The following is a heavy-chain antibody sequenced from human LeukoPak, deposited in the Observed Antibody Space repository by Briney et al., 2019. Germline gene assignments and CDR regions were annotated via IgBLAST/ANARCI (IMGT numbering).Heavy chain of an antibody. CDR2: ISSSSSYI. CDR1: GFTFSSYS. V-gene: IGHV3-21*01. D-gene: IGHD6-19*01. J-gene: IGHJ4*02. CDR3: AMGAVAGSWYYFDY. Sequence: GGSLRLSCAASGFTFSSYSMNWVRQAPGKGLEWVSSISSSSSYIYYADSVKGRFTTSRDNAKNSLYLQMNSLRAEDTAVYYCAMGAVAGSWYYFDYWGQGTLVTVSS.